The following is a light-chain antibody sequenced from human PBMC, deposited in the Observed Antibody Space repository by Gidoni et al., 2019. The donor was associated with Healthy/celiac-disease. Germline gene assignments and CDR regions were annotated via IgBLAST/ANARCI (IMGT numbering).Light chain of an antibody. V-gene: IGKV3-11*01. Sequence: EIVLTQSPATLSLSPGERATLSCRASQSVSSYVAWYQQKPGQAPRLLIYDASNRATGIPAMFRGSGSGTDFTLTISSLEPEDFAVYYCQQRSNWPPWTFGQGTKVEIK. CDR1: QSVSSY. CDR3: QQRSNWPPWT. J-gene: IGKJ1*01. CDR2: DAS.